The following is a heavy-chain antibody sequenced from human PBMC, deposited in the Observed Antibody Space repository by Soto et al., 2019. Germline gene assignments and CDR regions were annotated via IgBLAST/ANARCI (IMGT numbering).Heavy chain of an antibody. V-gene: IGHV4-30-4*01. Sequence: QVQLQESGPGLMKPSQTLSLTCTVSGGSISSGDYYWSWIRQPPGKGLEWIGYIYYNGNTYYDPSRNGRVTISVDTSENQFSLNLRSVTAADTAVYYCASVHSGTYPFDYWGQGTLVTVSS. J-gene: IGHJ4*02. CDR2: IYYNGNT. CDR1: GGSISSGDYY. D-gene: IGHD1-26*01. CDR3: ASVHSGTYPFDY.